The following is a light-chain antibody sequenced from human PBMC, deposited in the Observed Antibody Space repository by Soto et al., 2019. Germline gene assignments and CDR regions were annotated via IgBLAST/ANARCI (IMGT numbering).Light chain of an antibody. CDR3: AAWDDSLNGVI. J-gene: IGLJ2*01. V-gene: IGLV1-36*01. CDR2: FDD. CDR1: TSNIGNNA. Sequence: QPVLTQPPSVSEAPRQRVTISCSGTTSNIGNNAVSWYQQLPGKAPKLLIYFDDLLPSGVSDRFSGSKSGTSASLAISGLQSEDEADYYCAAWDDSLNGVIFGGGTKLTVL.